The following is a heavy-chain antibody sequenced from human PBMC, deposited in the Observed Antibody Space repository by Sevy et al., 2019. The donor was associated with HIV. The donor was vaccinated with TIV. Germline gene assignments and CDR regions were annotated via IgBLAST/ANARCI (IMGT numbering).Heavy chain of an antibody. CDR3: ASDYS. CDR2: INQHGSDK. J-gene: IGHJ4*02. Sequence: GGSLRLSCAVSGFTINSYAVNWVRQGPGKGLEWVATINQHGSDKYYVDSVKGRFTISRDNAKNSVYLQMSSLRVEDTAMYYCASDYSWGQGTLVTVSS. CDR1: GFTINSYA. V-gene: IGHV3-7*01.